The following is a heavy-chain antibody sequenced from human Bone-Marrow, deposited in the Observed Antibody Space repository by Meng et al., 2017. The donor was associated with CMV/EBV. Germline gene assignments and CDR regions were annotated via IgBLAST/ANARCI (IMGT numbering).Heavy chain of an antibody. D-gene: IGHD3-10*01. CDR1: GGSFSGYY. Sequence: SETLSLTCAVYGGSFSGYYWSWIRQPPGKGLEWIGEINHSGSTNYNPSLKSRVTISVDTSKNQFSLKLSSVTAADTAVYYCARRVALGFGELGVYYGMDVWGQGTTVTVSS. V-gene: IGHV4-34*01. J-gene: IGHJ6*02. CDR2: INHSGST. CDR3: ARRVALGFGELGVYYGMDV.